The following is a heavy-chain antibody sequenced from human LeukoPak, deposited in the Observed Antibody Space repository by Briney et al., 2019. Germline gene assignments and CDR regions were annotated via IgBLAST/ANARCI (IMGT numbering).Heavy chain of an antibody. J-gene: IGHJ3*02. CDR1: GMTLSNYY. CDR3: ARGSKVADIDDAFDI. V-gene: IGHV3-7*01. D-gene: IGHD6-19*01. Sequence: GGSLRLSCAASGMTLSNYYMTWVRQAPGKGLEWVANIKQDGRDKYYVDSVKGRFTISRDNAKNSVYLQMNSLRDEDTAVYYCARGSKVADIDDAFDIWGPGTMVTVSS. CDR2: IKQDGRDK.